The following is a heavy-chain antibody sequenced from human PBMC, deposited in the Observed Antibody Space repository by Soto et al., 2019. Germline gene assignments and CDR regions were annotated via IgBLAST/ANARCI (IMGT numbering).Heavy chain of an antibody. J-gene: IGHJ4*02. CDR3: ARDLVVETGTTPFY. CDR1: GFTFSSYG. Sequence: QVQLVESGGGVVQPGRSLRLSCAASGFTFSSYGMHWVRQPPGKGLEWVAVIWYDGTNKYYADSVKGRFTISRDNSKNTLYLQMKSLRAEDTAVYYCARDLVVETGTTPFYWGQGTLVTVSS. V-gene: IGHV3-33*01. D-gene: IGHD1-1*01. CDR2: IWYDGTNK.